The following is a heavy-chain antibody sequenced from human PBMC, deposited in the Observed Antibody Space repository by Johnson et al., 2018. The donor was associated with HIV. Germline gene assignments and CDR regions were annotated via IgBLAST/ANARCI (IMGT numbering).Heavy chain of an antibody. Sequence: QVQLVESGGGVVQPGRSLRLSCAASGFIFSSNAMHWVRQAPGKGLEWVAVIRYDGSNKYYADSVKGRFTISRDNSKNTLYLQMNSLRAEDTAVYYCAKNGARGDAFDIWGQGTMVTVSS. V-gene: IGHV3-30*02. J-gene: IGHJ3*02. CDR2: IRYDGSNK. CDR3: AKNGARGDAFDI. CDR1: GFIFSSNA. D-gene: IGHD2-8*01.